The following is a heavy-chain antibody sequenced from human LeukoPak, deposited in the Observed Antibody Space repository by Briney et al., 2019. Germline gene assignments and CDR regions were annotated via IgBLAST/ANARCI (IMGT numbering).Heavy chain of an antibody. CDR1: GNYW. CDR3: VSFYETY. Sequence: RAGGSLRLSCAASGNYWMHWVRQAPGKGLVWVSHINSDGSWTSYADSVKGRFTISKDNAKNPVYLQMNNLRAEDTAVYYCVSFYETYWGRGTLVTVSS. V-gene: IGHV3-74*01. D-gene: IGHD2-2*01. J-gene: IGHJ4*02. CDR2: INSDGSWT.